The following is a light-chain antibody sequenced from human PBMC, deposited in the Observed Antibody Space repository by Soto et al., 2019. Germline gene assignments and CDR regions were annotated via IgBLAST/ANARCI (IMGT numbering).Light chain of an antibody. CDR3: CSYASSGLYV. J-gene: IGLJ1*01. CDR1: SSVVGSYSI. CDR2: EGT. V-gene: IGLV2-23*01. Sequence: QSALTQPASVSGSPGQSITISCTGTSSVVGSYSIVSWYQQHPGKAPKLLIYEGTKRPSGVSNRFSGSNSGNTASLTISGLHAEDEADYYCCSYASSGLYVFGTGTKVPVL.